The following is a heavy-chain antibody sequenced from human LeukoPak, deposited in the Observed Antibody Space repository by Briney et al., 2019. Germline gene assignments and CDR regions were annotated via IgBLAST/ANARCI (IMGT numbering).Heavy chain of an antibody. V-gene: IGHV7-4-1*02. CDR3: SREIAVYYYGSGSVFMDV. CDR1: GYTFTSYA. D-gene: IGHD3-10*01. Sequence: ASVKASSKASGYTFTSYAMNWVRQAPGHGLEWMGWIKTNTGNPTYAQCFTGRFLFSFDTSVSTAYLQTSSQKPENTAVYYCSREIAVYYYGSGSVFMDVWSQGTTVTVSS. J-gene: IGHJ6*02. CDR2: IKTNTGNP.